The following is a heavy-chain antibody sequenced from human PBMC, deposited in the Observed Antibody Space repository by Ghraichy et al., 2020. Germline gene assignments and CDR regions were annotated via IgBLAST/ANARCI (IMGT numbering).Heavy chain of an antibody. D-gene: IGHD1-26*01. CDR3: ARDVNWLGVGARFDY. J-gene: IGHJ4*02. CDR1: GFTFSSYA. CDR2: ISYDGGNK. V-gene: IGHV3-30-3*01. Sequence: GGSLRLSCAASGFTFSSYAMHWVRQAPGKGLEWVAAISYDGGNKFYADSVKGRFTISRDNSENTLYLQMTSLIPEDTAVYYCARDVNWLGVGARFDYWAQGALVTVSS.